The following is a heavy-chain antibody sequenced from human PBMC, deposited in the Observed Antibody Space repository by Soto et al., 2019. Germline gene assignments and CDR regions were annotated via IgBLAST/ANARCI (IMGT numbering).Heavy chain of an antibody. CDR2: ISGSGGST. CDR3: AKDQKSASREQLVPRYYFDY. J-gene: IGHJ4*02. Sequence: GGSLRLSCAASGFTFSSYAMSWVRQAPGKGLEWVSAISGSGGSTYYADSVKGRFTISRDNSKNTLYLQMNSLRAEDTAVYYCAKDQKSASREQLVPRYYFDYWGQGTLVTVSS. D-gene: IGHD6-6*01. V-gene: IGHV3-23*01. CDR1: GFTFSSYA.